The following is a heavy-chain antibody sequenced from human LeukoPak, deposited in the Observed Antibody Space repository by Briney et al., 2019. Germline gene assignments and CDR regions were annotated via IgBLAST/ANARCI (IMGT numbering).Heavy chain of an antibody. CDR3: AKDGRYRSAYYYYYMDV. J-gene: IGHJ6*03. Sequence: GGSLRLSCVGSGFTFDDYAMHWVRQAPGKGLEWVSGISWNSGRRGYADSVKGRFTISRDNAKTSLYLQMNSLRAEDMALYYCAKDGRYRSAYYYYYMDVWGKGTTVTVSS. CDR2: ISWNSGRR. D-gene: IGHD6-19*01. CDR1: GFTFDDYA. V-gene: IGHV3-9*03.